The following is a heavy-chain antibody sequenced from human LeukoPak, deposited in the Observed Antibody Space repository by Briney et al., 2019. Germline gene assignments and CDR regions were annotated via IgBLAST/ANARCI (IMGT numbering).Heavy chain of an antibody. V-gene: IGHV3-30-3*02. D-gene: IGHD6-13*01. CDR1: GLTFSRYV. J-gene: IGHJ4*02. Sequence: GGSLRLSCAASGLTFSRYVMHWVRQAPGKGLEWVAAISYDGNSKYYADSVKGRFTISRDNSKNTLYLQMNSLRAEDTAVYYCAKKGIRSSIILYYFDYWGQGTLVTVSS. CDR3: AKKGIRSSIILYYFDY. CDR2: ISYDGNSK.